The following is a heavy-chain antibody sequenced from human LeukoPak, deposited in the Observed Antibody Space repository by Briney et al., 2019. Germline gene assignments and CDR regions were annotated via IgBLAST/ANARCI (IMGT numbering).Heavy chain of an antibody. CDR3: STSSGYYSPFDH. CDR2: ISPNSGGT. V-gene: IGHV1-2*02. Sequence: GPVKVSCKASGYTFTGYYIHWVRQAPGQGLEWMGWISPNSGGTNHAQKFQGRVTMTRDTSISTATAYMELSRLRSDDTAVYYCSTSSGYYSPFDHWGQGTLVTVSS. CDR1: GYTFTGYY. J-gene: IGHJ4*02. D-gene: IGHD3-22*01.